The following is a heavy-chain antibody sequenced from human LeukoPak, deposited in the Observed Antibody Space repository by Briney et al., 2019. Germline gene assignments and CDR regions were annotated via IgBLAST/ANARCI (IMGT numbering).Heavy chain of an antibody. Sequence: GGSLRLSCAASGFTVSSNYMSWVRQAPGKGLEWVSVIGTAGDTYYPGSVKGRFTISRENAKNSLYLQMNSLRAGDTAVYYCARAPARYYGMDVWGQGTTVTVSS. CDR3: ARAPARYYGMDV. V-gene: IGHV3-13*01. CDR2: IGTAGDT. J-gene: IGHJ6*02. D-gene: IGHD1-14*01. CDR1: GFTVSSNY.